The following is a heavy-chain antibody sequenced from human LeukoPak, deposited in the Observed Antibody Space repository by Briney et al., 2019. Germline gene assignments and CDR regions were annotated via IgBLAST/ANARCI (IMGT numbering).Heavy chain of an antibody. J-gene: IGHJ6*03. V-gene: IGHV4-4*07. Sequence: SETLSLTCAVYGGSFSGYYWSWIRQPAGKGLEWIGRISTSGSTNYKPSLKSRVTISVDASKNQFSLKLGSVTAADTAMYYCAREESDWSSLGYYYHYMDVWGKGTTVAISS. CDR1: GGSFSGYY. D-gene: IGHD3-9*01. CDR3: AREESDWSSLGYYYHYMDV. CDR2: ISTSGST.